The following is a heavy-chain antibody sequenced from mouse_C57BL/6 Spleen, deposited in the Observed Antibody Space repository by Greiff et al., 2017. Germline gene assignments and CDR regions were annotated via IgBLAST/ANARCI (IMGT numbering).Heavy chain of an antibody. Sequence: QVQLQQSGAELVRPGASVTLSCKASGYTFTDYEMHWVKQTPVHGLEWIGAIDPETGGTAYNQKFKGKAILTADKSSSTAYMELRSLTSEDSAVYYCTRLGSSYAWFAYWGQGTTLTVSS. CDR1: GYTFTDYE. D-gene: IGHD1-1*01. V-gene: IGHV1-15*01. J-gene: IGHJ2*01. CDR3: TRLGSSYAWFAY. CDR2: IDPETGGT.